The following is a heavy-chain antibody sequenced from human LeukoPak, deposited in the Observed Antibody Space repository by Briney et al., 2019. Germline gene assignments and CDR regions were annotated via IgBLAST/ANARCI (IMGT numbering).Heavy chain of an antibody. V-gene: IGHV1-18*04. CDR1: GYTFTSYG. Sequence: ASVKVSCKASGYTFTSYGISWVRQAPGQGLEWMGWISAYNGNTNYAQKLQGRVTMTTDTSTSTAYMELRSLRSDDTAVYYCARGFWAGDILTGYYWMPPAPFDPWGQGTLVTVSP. CDR3: ARGFWAGDILTGYYWMPPAPFDP. CDR2: ISAYNGNT. J-gene: IGHJ5*02. D-gene: IGHD3-9*01.